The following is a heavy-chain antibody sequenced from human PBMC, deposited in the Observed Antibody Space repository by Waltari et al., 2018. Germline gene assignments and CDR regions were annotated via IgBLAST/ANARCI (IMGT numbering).Heavy chain of an antibody. V-gene: IGHV3-7*01. CDR1: GFTFSRYW. CDR3: AKSRGFEY. CDR2: INYDGSQK. D-gene: IGHD2-2*01. J-gene: IGHJ4*02. Sequence: EGQLVESGGGLVQPGGSLRLSCGAFGFTFSRYWMSWVRQTPGKGLEWVANINYDGSQKYYVDSVKGRFTISRDNAKNSVYLQMNSLRVEDTAVYYCAKSRGFEYWGQGTLITVSS.